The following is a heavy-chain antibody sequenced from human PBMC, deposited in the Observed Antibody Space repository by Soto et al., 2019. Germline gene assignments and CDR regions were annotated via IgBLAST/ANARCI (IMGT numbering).Heavy chain of an antibody. CDR1: GYTFTSYG. D-gene: IGHD3-16*01. Sequence: QVQLVQSGAEVKKPGASVKVSCKASGYTFTSYGISWVRQAPGQGLEWMGWISAYNGNTNYAQKLQGRVPTTTDTSTRTAYMERRSLRSDDTAGYYCARDAQGVFLHYWGQGTLVTVSS. CDR2: ISAYNGNT. CDR3: ARDAQGVFLHY. J-gene: IGHJ4*02. V-gene: IGHV1-18*01.